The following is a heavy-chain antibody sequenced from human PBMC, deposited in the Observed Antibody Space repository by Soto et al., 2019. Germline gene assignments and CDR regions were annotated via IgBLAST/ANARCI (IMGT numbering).Heavy chain of an antibody. CDR2: IYYSGST. D-gene: IGHD6-13*01. CDR1: GGSISSSSYY. Sequence: SETLSLTCTVSGGSISSSSYYWGWIRQPPGKGLEWIGSIYYSGSTYYNPSLKSRVTISVDTSKNQFSLKLSSVTAADTAVYYCARAGGYSSSWYGYYYYGMDVWGQGTTVTVSS. CDR3: ARAGGYSSSWYGYYYYGMDV. J-gene: IGHJ6*02. V-gene: IGHV4-39*01.